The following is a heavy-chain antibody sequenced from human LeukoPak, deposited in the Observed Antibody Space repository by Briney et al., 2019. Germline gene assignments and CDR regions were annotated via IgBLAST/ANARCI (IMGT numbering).Heavy chain of an antibody. Sequence: SETLSLTCTVSGGSISSSSYYWGWIRQPPGKGLEWIGSIYYSGSTYYNPSLKSRVTISVDTSKNQFSLKLSSVTAADTAVYYCARHFGHSSGWNGDYWGQGTLVTVSS. CDR1: GGSISSSSYY. V-gene: IGHV4-39*01. CDR3: ARHFGHSSGWNGDY. CDR2: IYYSGST. J-gene: IGHJ4*02. D-gene: IGHD6-19*01.